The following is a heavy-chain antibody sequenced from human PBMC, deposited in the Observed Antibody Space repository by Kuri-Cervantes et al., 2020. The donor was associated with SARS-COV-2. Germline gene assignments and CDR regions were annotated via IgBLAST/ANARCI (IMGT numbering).Heavy chain of an antibody. Sequence: SETLSLTCAVYGGSFSGYYWSWIRQAPGKGLEWIGEINHSECTNYTPSLRSRVTISVDTSKNPFSLKLSTVTAADTAVYYCARPQRGSGTYAFDIWGQGTMVTVSS. V-gene: IGHV4-34*01. D-gene: IGHD3-16*01. J-gene: IGHJ3*02. CDR1: GGSFSGYY. CDR3: ARPQRGSGTYAFDI. CDR2: INHSECT.